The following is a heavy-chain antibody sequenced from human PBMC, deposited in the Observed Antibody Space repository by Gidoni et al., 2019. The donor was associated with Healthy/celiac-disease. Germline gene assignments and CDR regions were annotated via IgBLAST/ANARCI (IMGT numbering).Heavy chain of an antibody. J-gene: IGHJ4*02. D-gene: IGHD5-18*01. CDR2: ISSSGSTI. Sequence: QVQLVESGGGLVKPGGSLRLSCAASGFTFSDYYLRWIRQAPGKGLEWVSYISSSGSTIYYADSVKGRFTISRDNAKNSLYLQMNSLRAEDTAVYYCASGDKKTNGVWIQLWKFDYWGQGTLVTVSS. CDR1: GFTFSDYY. V-gene: IGHV3-11*01. CDR3: ASGDKKTNGVWIQLWKFDY.